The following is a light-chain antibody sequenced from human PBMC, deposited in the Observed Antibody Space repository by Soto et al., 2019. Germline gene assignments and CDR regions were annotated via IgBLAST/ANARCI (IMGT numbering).Light chain of an antibody. CDR2: EVT. V-gene: IGLV2-14*01. Sequence: QSVLTQHASVSGSPGQSITVSCTGTSSDVGAYDYVSWYQHHPGKAPKLIIYEVTNRPSGVSNRFSGSKSGNTASLTISGLQAEDEADYYCNSYTRSTKYVFGTGTKVTVL. CDR3: NSYTRSTKYV. CDR1: SSDVGAYDY. J-gene: IGLJ1*01.